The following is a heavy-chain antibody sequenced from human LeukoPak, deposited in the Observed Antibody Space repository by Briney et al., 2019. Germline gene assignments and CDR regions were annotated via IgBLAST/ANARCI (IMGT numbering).Heavy chain of an antibody. V-gene: IGHV5-51*01. CDR2: IHPGDSDT. D-gene: IGHD5-12*01. Sequence: GESLKISCKGSGYSFTSYWIGWVRQMPGKGLEWMGIIHPGDSDTRYSPSFQGQVTISADKSISTAYLQWSSLKASDTAMYYCARQRNSGYDENWFDPWGQGTLVTVSS. CDR3: ARQRNSGYDENWFDP. CDR1: GYSFTSYW. J-gene: IGHJ5*02.